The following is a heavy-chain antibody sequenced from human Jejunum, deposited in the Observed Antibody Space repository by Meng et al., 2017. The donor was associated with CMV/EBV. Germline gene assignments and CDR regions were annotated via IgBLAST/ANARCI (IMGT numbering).Heavy chain of an antibody. Sequence: QVQLQESGPGLVKPSQTLSLTCTVSGGSVSSGGYYWTWIRQHPGKGLEWFGHIYYSGSTFYNPSLKRRVIISIGTSKNQFSLNLRSVTAADTAVYYCARVSSGWDYFDYWGQGTLVTPPQ. J-gene: IGHJ4*02. CDR3: ARVSSGWDYFDY. CDR1: GGSVSSGGYY. D-gene: IGHD6-19*01. V-gene: IGHV4-31*03. CDR2: IYYSGST.